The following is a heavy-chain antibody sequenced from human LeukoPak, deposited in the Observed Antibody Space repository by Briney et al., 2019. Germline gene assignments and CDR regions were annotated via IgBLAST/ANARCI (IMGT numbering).Heavy chain of an antibody. V-gene: IGHV1-8*03. Sequence: ASVKVSCEASGYTFTSYDINWVRQATGQGLEWMGWMNPNSGNTGYAQKFQGRVTITRNTSISTAYMELSSLRSEDTAVYYCARGGTSAYWFDPWGQGTLVTVSS. J-gene: IGHJ5*02. CDR3: ARGGTSAYWFDP. D-gene: IGHD1-14*01. CDR2: MNPNSGNT. CDR1: GYTFTSYD.